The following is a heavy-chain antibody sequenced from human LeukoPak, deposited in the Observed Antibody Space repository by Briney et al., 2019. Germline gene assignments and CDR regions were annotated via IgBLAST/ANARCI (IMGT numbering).Heavy chain of an antibody. V-gene: IGHV4-4*07. J-gene: IGHJ4*02. D-gene: IGHD4-17*01. CDR1: GGSISSYY. CDR3: ARDGVGYGVNFDY. CDR2: IYSSGST. Sequence: PSETLSLTCTVSGGSISSYYWSWIRQPAGKGLEWIGRIYSSGSTNYNPSLKCRVTMSVDTSKNQFSLNPSSVTAADTAVYYCARDGVGYGVNFDYWGQGTLVTVSS.